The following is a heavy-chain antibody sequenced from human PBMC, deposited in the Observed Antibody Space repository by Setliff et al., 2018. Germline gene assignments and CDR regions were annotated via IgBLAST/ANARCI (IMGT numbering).Heavy chain of an antibody. CDR2: ISGSGGST. D-gene: IGHD3-22*01. CDR1: GFTFSSFA. CDR3: AGVHYETSTYSPTLFDH. J-gene: IGHJ4*02. V-gene: IGHV3-23*01. Sequence: PGGSLRLSCAASGFTFSSFAMSWVRQGPGKGLEWVSGISGSGGSTYYADSVKGRLTITRDNSKNSVFLQMNSLRVEDTAVYYCAGVHYETSTYSPTLFDHWGQGALVTVSS.